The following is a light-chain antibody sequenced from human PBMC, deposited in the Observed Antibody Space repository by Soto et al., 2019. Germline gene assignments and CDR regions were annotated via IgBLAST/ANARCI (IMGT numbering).Light chain of an antibody. Sequence: QSVLTQPPSASGSPGQSVAISCTGTSSDVGGYDYVSWFQQNPGKAPKLMIYDVTKRPSGVPDRFSGSKSGNTASLTVSGLQAEDEAYYYCASYGGYYVVFGGGTKLTV. V-gene: IGLV2-8*01. CDR2: DVT. J-gene: IGLJ2*01. CDR1: SSDVGGYDY. CDR3: ASYGGYYVV.